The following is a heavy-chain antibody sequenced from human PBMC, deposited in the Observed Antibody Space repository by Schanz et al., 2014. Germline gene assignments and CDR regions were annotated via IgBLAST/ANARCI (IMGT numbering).Heavy chain of an antibody. CDR3: ARGRTFDY. CDR1: GYTFTNFF. V-gene: IGHV1-46*01. Sequence: QVHLVQSGAEVHKPGASLKISCKASGYTFTNFFLHWVRQAPGQGLEWMGIINPIGGSTTYAQKFQGRVTMTRDTSTSTVYMELSSLRSEDTAVYYCARGRTFDYWGQGTLVTVSS. CDR2: INPIGGST. J-gene: IGHJ4*02.